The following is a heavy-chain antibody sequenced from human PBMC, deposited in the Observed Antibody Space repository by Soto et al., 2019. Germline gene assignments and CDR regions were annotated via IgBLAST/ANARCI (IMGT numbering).Heavy chain of an antibody. Sequence: EVQLVESGGGLVQPGGSLRLSCAASGFTFSSYSMNWVRQAPGKGLEWVSYISSSSSTIYYADSVKGRFTISRDNAKNSLYLQMNSLRAEDTAVYYCARAGYSGYDSDYDYIWGSYRLYYFDYWGQGTLVTVSS. J-gene: IGHJ4*02. CDR3: ARAGYSGYDSDYDYIWGSYRLYYFDY. CDR1: GFTFSSYS. V-gene: IGHV3-48*01. D-gene: IGHD3-16*02. CDR2: ISSSSSTI.